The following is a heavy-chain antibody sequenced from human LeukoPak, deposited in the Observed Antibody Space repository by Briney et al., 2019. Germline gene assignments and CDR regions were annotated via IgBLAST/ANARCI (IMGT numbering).Heavy chain of an antibody. D-gene: IGHD6-19*01. V-gene: IGHV3-23*01. CDR3: ANFERTVAGPYNWFDP. J-gene: IGHJ5*02. Sequence: GGSLRLSCAASGFTFSNYAMSWVRQAPGKGLEWVSGISASGGNTYYADSVKGRFTIYRDNSRNTLYVQMNSLRAEDSAVYYCANFERTVAGPYNWFDPWGQGTLVTVSS. CDR1: GFTFSNYA. CDR2: ISASGGNT.